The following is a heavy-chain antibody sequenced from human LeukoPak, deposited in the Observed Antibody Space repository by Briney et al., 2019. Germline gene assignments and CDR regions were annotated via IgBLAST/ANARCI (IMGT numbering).Heavy chain of an antibody. CDR3: AGSLPKSSGFD. J-gene: IGHJ4*02. Sequence: SETLSLTCSVSGASISYYHWTWIRQSPGKGLEWIGYVYYSGSTNYNPSLKSRVTISLDTSKSQFSLKLISVTAADTAVYYCAGSLPKSSGFDWGQGTLVTVSS. V-gene: IGHV4-59*08. CDR1: GASISYYH. CDR2: VYYSGST. D-gene: IGHD3-22*01.